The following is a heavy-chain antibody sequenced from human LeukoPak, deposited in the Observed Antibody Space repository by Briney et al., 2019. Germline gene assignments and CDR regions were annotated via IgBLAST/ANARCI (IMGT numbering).Heavy chain of an antibody. CDR2: VNPNSGGT. CDR1: GYTFTGYY. CDR3: ARGIGDYGTYNWFDP. V-gene: IGHV1-2*02. D-gene: IGHD4-17*01. J-gene: IGHJ5*02. Sequence: GASVKVSCKASGYTFTGYYMHWVRQAPGQGLEWMGWVNPNSGGTNYAQKFQGRVTMTRDTSISTAYMELSRLRSDDTAVYYCARGIGDYGTYNWFDPWGQGTLVTVSS.